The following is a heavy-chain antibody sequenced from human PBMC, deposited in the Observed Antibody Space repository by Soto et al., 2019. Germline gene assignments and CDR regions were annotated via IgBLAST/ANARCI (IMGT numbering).Heavy chain of an antibody. J-gene: IGHJ5*02. D-gene: IGHD2-15*01. CDR2: IIPILGIA. CDR3: ARAGYCSGGSGYSFSYNWFDP. V-gene: IGHV1-69*02. CDR1: GGTFSSYT. Sequence: SVKVSCKASGGTFSSYTISWVRQAPGQGLEWMGRIIPILGIANYAQKFQGRVTITADKSTSTAYMELSSLRSEDTAVYYCARAGYCSGGSGYSFSYNWFDPWGQGTLVTVSS.